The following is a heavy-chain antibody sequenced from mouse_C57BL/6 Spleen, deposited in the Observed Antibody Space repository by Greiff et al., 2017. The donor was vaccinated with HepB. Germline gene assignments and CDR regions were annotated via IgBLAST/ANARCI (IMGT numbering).Heavy chain of an antibody. Sequence: VMLVESGPELVKPGASVKISCKASGYAFSSSWMNWVKQRPGKGLEWIGRIYPGDGDTNYNGKFKGKATLTADKSSSTAYMQLSSLTSEDSAVYFCARYYSNYNYAMDYWGQGTSVTVSS. CDR3: ARYYSNYNYAMDY. V-gene: IGHV1-82*01. J-gene: IGHJ4*01. CDR2: IYPGDGDT. D-gene: IGHD2-5*01. CDR1: GYAFSSSW.